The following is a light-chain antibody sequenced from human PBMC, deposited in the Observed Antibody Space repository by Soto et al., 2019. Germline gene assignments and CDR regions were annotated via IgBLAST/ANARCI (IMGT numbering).Light chain of an antibody. Sequence: EIVLTQSPGTLSLSPGERATLSCRSSQSVSSSYLAWYQQKPGQAPRLLIYGASTRATGIPDRFSGSGSETDFTLTISRLEPEDFAVYYCQQYGTSLRWTFGQGTKVDI. J-gene: IGKJ1*01. CDR1: QSVSSSY. CDR3: QQYGTSLRWT. V-gene: IGKV3-20*01. CDR2: GAS.